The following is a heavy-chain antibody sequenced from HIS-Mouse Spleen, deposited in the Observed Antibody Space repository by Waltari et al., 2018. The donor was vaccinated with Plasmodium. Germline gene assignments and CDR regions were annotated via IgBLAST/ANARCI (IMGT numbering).Heavy chain of an antibody. J-gene: IGHJ2*01. CDR1: GFPFSSYW. V-gene: IGHV3-7*01. D-gene: IGHD6-13*01. CDR3: ASSWYWYFDL. CDR2: IKQDGSEK. Sequence: EVQLVESGGGLVQPGGSLRLSCAASGFPFSSYWLGWARQAPGKGLEWVANIKQDGSEKYYVDSVKGRFTISRDNAKNSLYLQMNSLRAEDTAVYYCASSWYWYFDLWGRGTLVTVSS.